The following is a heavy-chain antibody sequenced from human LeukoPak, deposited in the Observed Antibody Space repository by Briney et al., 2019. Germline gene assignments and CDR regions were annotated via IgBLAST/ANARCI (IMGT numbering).Heavy chain of an antibody. Sequence: GGSLRLSCAASGFTFSSYWMTWVRQAPGQGLEWVANIKQDGSAKYYVGSVKGRFTISRDNAKNSLYLQMNSLRVEDTAVYYCTRDTGCSGGACYSFYDYWGQGTLVTVSS. D-gene: IGHD2-15*01. CDR2: IKQDGSAK. J-gene: IGHJ4*02. CDR3: TRDTGCSGGACYSFYDY. V-gene: IGHV3-7*01. CDR1: GFTFSSYW.